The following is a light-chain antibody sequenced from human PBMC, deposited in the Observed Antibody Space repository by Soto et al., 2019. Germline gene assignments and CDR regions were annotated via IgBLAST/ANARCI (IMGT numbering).Light chain of an antibody. Sequence: QSVLAQPASVSGCPGQSITISCTGTSSDVGGYKFVSWYQQHPGKAPKLMIYEVNNRPSGVSNRFSGSKSGNTASLTISGLQAEDEADYYCSSYTTSSTLEVFGTGTKVTVL. CDR3: SSYTTSSTLEV. J-gene: IGLJ1*01. CDR1: SSDVGGYKF. CDR2: EVN. V-gene: IGLV2-14*01.